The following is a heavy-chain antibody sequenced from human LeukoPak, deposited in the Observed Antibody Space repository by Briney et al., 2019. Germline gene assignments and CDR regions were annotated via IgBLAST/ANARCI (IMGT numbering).Heavy chain of an antibody. CDR1: GFTFNNYW. CDR2: IKQDGTEI. J-gene: IGHJ4*02. Sequence: PGGSLRLSCAASGFTFNNYWMTWFRQAPGKGLEGVANIKQDGTEIFYVDSVRGRFIISRDNAENSLYLQMNSLRVEDTAVYYCAKDQRWESPHYLDSWGQGTLVTVSS. CDR3: AKDQRWESPHYLDS. D-gene: IGHD1-26*01. V-gene: IGHV3-7*01.